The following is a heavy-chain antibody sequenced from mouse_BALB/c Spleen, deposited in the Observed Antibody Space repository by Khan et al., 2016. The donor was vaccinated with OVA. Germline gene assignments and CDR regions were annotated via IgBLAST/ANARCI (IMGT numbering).Heavy chain of an antibody. D-gene: IGHD1-1*01. J-gene: IGHJ3*01. CDR3: AGLAYYYDSEGFAY. Sequence: EVELVESGGDLVKPGGSLKLSCAASGFTFSTYGMSWVRQTPDKRLEWVATISTGGSYTYYPESVKGRFTISRDTAKNTLYLQMSSLKSEDTAMFYCAGLAYYYDSEGFAYWGQGTLVTVSA. CDR2: ISTGGSYT. V-gene: IGHV5-6*01. CDR1: GFTFSTYG.